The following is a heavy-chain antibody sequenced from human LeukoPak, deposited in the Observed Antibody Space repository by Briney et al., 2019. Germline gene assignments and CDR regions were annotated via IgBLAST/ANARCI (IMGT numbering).Heavy chain of an antibody. V-gene: IGHV5-51*01. CDR3: ARGASSSWYNNWFDP. CDR2: IYPGDSDT. CDR1: GYSFTSYW. D-gene: IGHD6-13*01. J-gene: IGHJ5*02. Sequence: GESLKISCKGSGYSFTSYWIGWVRQMPGKGLEWMGIIYPGDSDTRYSPSFQGQVTISADKSISTAYLQWSSLKASDTAMYYCARGASSSWYNNWFDPWGQGTLVPVSS.